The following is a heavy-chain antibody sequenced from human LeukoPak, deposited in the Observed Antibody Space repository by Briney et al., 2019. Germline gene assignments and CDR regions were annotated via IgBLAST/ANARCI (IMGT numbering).Heavy chain of an antibody. D-gene: IGHD2-15*01. V-gene: IGHV4-4*09. CDR2: FNTSGST. CDR3: ARHTGCSGGSCYSFWFDP. CDR1: GGSISSYY. J-gene: IGHJ5*02. Sequence: SETLSLTCTVSGGSISSYYWSWIRQPPGKELEWIGYFNTSGSTTYNPSLKSRVTISVDTSKNQFSLKLSSVTAADTAVYYCARHTGCSGGSCYSFWFDPWGQGTLVTVSS.